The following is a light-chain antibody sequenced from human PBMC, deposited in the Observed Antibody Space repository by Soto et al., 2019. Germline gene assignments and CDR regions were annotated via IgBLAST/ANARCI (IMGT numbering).Light chain of an antibody. Sequence: DIVMTQSPDSLAVSLGERATINCKSSQSVLYSSNNKNYLAWYQQKPGQPPKLLIYWASTRESGVPDRFSGSGSGTDFTLTISGLQAEDGAVYYCQQYYSTPLTFGGGTMVEIK. CDR1: QSVLYSSNNKNY. CDR3: QQYYSTPLT. J-gene: IGKJ4*01. CDR2: WAS. V-gene: IGKV4-1*01.